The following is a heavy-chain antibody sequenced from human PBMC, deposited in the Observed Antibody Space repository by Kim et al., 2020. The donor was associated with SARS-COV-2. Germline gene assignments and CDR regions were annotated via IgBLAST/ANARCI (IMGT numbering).Heavy chain of an antibody. Sequence: SVKVSCKASGGTFSSYAISWVRQAPGQGLEWMGGIIPIFGTANYAQKFQGRVTITADESTSTAYMELSSLRSEDTAVYYCARGICSGGSCYSFSLYYFDYWGQGTLVTVSS. CDR1: GGTFSSYA. CDR2: IIPIFGTA. V-gene: IGHV1-69*13. CDR3: ARGICSGGSCYSFSLYYFDY. J-gene: IGHJ4*02. D-gene: IGHD2-15*01.